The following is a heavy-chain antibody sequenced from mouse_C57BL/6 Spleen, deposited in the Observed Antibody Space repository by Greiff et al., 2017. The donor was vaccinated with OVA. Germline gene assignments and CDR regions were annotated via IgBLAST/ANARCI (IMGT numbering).Heavy chain of an antibody. CDR2: SNPNNGGT. J-gene: IGHJ4*01. CDR1: GYTFPDYN. CDR3: ARPSSGVYYAMDY. Sequence: VQLQQSGPELVKPGASVKIPCKASGYTFPDYNMDWVKQSHGKSLEWIGDSNPNNGGTIYNQKFKGKATLTVDKSSSTAYMELRSLTSEDTAVYYCARPSSGVYYAMDYWGQGTSVTVSS. D-gene: IGHD3-2*02. V-gene: IGHV1-18*01.